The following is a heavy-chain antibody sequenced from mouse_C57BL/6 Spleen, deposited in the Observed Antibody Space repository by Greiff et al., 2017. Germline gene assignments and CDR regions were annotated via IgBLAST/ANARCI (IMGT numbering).Heavy chain of an antibody. J-gene: IGHJ3*01. CDR2: IYPSDGST. Sequence: VQLQQSGPELVKPGASVKLSCKASGYTFTSYDINWVKQRPGQGLEWIGWIYPSDGSTKYNEKFKGKATLTVDTSSSTAYVELHSLTSEDSAVYVCARGGNEDRPEFAYWGQGTLVTVAA. CDR1: GYTFTSYD. CDR3: ARGGNEDRPEFAY. V-gene: IGHV1-85*01.